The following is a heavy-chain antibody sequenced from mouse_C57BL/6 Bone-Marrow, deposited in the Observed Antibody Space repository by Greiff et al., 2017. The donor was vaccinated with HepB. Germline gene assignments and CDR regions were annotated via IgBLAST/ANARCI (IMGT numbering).Heavy chain of an antibody. Sequence: EVQLQESGGDLVKPGGSLKLSCAASGFTFSSYGMSWVRQTPDKRLEWVATISSGGSYTYYPDSVKGRFTISRGNAKNTLYLQMSSLKSEDTAMYYCVDGYYMAYWGQGTLVTVSA. V-gene: IGHV5-6*01. CDR3: VDGYYMAY. CDR1: GFTFSSYG. D-gene: IGHD2-3*01. CDR2: ISSGGSYT. J-gene: IGHJ3*01.